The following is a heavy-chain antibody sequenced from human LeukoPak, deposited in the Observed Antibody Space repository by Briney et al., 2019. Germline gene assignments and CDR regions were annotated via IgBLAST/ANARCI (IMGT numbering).Heavy chain of an antibody. V-gene: IGHV3-11*04. Sequence: PGGSLRLSCAASGFTFSDYYMSWIRQAPGKGLEWVSYISSSGSTIYYADSVKGRFTISRDNAKNSLYLQMNSLRAEDTAVYYCARDPVSVDTAMVDRDYWGQGTLVTVSS. CDR1: GFTFSDYY. CDR2: ISSSGSTI. J-gene: IGHJ4*02. D-gene: IGHD5-18*01. CDR3: ARDPVSVDTAMVDRDY.